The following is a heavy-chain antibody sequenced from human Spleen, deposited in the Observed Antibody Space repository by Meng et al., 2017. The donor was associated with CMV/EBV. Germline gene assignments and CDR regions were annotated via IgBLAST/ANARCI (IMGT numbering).Heavy chain of an antibody. V-gene: IGHV1-69*12. J-gene: IGHJ5*02. CDR2: IIPIFGTA. CDR3: ARDQGPWFDP. CDR1: VGTFSSYA. Sequence: VQLVKFGAEVKKPGFSLKVSCKASVGTFSSYAISWVRQAPGQGLEWMRGIIPIFGTANYAQKFQGRVTITADESTSTAYMELSSLRSEDTAVYYCARDQGPWFDPWGQGTLVTVSS.